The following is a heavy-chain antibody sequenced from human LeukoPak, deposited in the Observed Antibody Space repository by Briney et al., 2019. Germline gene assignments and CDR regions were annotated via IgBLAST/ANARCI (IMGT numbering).Heavy chain of an antibody. D-gene: IGHD6-19*01. CDR2: INPNSGGT. J-gene: IGHJ4*02. CDR3: ARDRDSSGWHVADY. V-gene: IGHV1-2*02. Sequence: GASVKVSCKASGYTFTGYYMHWVRQAPGQGLEWMGWINPNSGGTNYAQKFQGRVTMTTDTPTSIAYMEMRSLRSDDTAVYYCARDRDSSGWHVADYWGQGTLVTVSS. CDR1: GYTFTGYY.